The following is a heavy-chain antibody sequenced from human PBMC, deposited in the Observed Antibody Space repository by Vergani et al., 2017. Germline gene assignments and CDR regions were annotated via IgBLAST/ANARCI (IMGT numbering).Heavy chain of an antibody. CDR2: IRSKAYGGTT. D-gene: IGHD5-18*01. CDR1: GFTFGDYA. CDR3: AREGPRGYSYGEDAFDI. Sequence: EVQLVESGGGLVQPGRSLRLSCTASGFTFGDYAMSWVRQAPGKGLEWVGFIRSKAYGGTTEYAASVKGRFTISRDDSKSIAYLQMNSLKTEDTAVYYCAREGPRGYSYGEDAFDIWGQGTMVTVSS. V-gene: IGHV3-49*04. J-gene: IGHJ3*02.